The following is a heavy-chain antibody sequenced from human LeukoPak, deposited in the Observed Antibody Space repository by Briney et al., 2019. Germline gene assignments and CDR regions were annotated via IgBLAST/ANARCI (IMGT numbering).Heavy chain of an antibody. CDR3: ARGRGEQWLPPSLYYYYYGMDV. Sequence: ASVKVSCKASGYTFTSYYMHWVRQAPGQGLEWMGWISAYNGNTNYAQKLQGRVTMTTDTSTSTAYMELRSLRSDDTAVYYCARGRGEQWLPPSLYYYYYGMDVWGQGTTVTVSS. J-gene: IGHJ6*02. CDR2: ISAYNGNT. V-gene: IGHV1-18*04. D-gene: IGHD6-19*01. CDR1: GYTFTSYY.